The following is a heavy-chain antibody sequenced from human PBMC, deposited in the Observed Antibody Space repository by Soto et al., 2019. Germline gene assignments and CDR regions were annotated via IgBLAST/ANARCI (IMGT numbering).Heavy chain of an antibody. Sequence: SETLSLTCTVSGGSISSGGYYWSWIRQHPGKGLEWIGYIYYSGSTYYNPSLKSRVTISVDTSKNQFSLKLSSVTAADTAVYYCARGYSGSDDYWGQGTLVTVSS. CDR2: IYYSGST. CDR1: GGSISSGGYY. V-gene: IGHV4-31*03. J-gene: IGHJ4*02. CDR3: ARGYSGSDDY. D-gene: IGHD3-10*01.